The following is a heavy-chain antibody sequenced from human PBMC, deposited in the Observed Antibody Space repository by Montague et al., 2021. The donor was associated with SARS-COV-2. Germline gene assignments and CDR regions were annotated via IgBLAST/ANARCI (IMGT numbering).Heavy chain of an antibody. Sequence: SETLSPTCTVSGGSISTYPWSWIRQPAGKALEWIGRIHSNGDTTYNPSLKSRVTVSVDTSKNQFSLKMTSVTAADTAMYYCARGSGHYYSPFDNWGQGNLVTVSS. V-gene: IGHV4-4*07. J-gene: IGHJ4*02. CDR1: GGSISTYP. CDR3: ARGSGHYYSPFDN. D-gene: IGHD2-15*01. CDR2: IHSNGDT.